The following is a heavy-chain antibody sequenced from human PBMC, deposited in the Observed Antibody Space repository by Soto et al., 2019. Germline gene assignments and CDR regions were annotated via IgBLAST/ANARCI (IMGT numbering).Heavy chain of an antibody. Sequence: QVQLVESGGGVVQPGRSLRLSCAASGFTFSSYAMHWVRQAPGKGLEWVAVISYDGSNKYYADSVKGRFTISRDNSKKTMYLQMNSLGAEDTAVYYCARDDEFWSAYYPTHFDYLGQGTLVTVSS. J-gene: IGHJ4*02. CDR1: GFTFSSYA. CDR3: ARDDEFWSAYYPTHFDY. V-gene: IGHV3-30-3*01. CDR2: ISYDGSNK. D-gene: IGHD3-3*01.